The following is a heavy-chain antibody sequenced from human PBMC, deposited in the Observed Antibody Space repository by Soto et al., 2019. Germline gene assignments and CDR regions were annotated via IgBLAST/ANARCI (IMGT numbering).Heavy chain of an antibody. CDR3: ARGPPVGTYYDFWSGYPPNYYYYGMDV. J-gene: IGHJ6*02. V-gene: IGHV1-69*13. Sequence: SVKVSCKASGGTFSSYAISWVRQAPGQGLEWMGGIIPIFGTANYAQKFQGRVTITADESTSTAYMELSSLRSEDTAVYYCARGPPVGTYYDFWSGYPPNYYYYGMDVWGQGTTVTVSS. CDR1: GGTFSSYA. CDR2: IIPIFGTA. D-gene: IGHD3-3*01.